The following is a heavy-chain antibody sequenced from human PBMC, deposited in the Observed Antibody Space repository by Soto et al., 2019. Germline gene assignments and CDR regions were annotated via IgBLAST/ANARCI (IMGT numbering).Heavy chain of an antibody. D-gene: IGHD1-26*01. CDR2: MQPSSGRT. CDR1: GYSFTSLD. V-gene: IGHV1-8*01. J-gene: IGHJ4*02. CDR3: ARGVTAGVDY. Sequence: QVQLVQSGAEVREPGASVKVSCKASGYSFTSLDINRVRQTTGQGLEWMGWMQPSSGRTGYAQKFQGRVTRTSDTSINTAYMELSSLTSDDTAFYYWARGVTAGVDYWGQGTLVTVSS.